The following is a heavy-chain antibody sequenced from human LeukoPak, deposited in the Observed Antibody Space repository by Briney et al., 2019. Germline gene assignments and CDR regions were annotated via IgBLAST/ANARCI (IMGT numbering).Heavy chain of an antibody. CDR3: AKGKARYDTLSGWGYSLDS. Sequence: GGSLRLSCATSGFTFGDHTMHWVRQVPEKGLEWVSGIGWNPGTIQYAGSVKGRFTTSRDNAKNALYLQMTSLRPEDTALYYCAKGKARYDTLSGWGYSLDSWGQGTRVTVAS. V-gene: IGHV3-9*01. D-gene: IGHD3-9*01. CDR2: IGWNPGTI. J-gene: IGHJ4*02. CDR1: GFTFGDHT.